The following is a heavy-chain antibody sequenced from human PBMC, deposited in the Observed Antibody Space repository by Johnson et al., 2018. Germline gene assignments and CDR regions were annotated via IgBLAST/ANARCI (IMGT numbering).Heavy chain of an antibody. D-gene: IGHD3-9*01. CDR1: GFTFDTYW. Sequence: VQLVESGGRLAQPGGSLRLSCAASGFTFDTYWMSWVRQAPGQGLEWVADIKQDGSETYYLDSVKGRFTIPRDNAKASVYLQLNHLRAEDTAVYYYVGEAQYDSLIGYYIRYYNYMDVWGTGTTVTVSS. CDR3: VGEAQYDSLIGYYIRYYNYMDV. CDR2: IKQDGSET. V-gene: IGHV3-7*01. J-gene: IGHJ6*03.